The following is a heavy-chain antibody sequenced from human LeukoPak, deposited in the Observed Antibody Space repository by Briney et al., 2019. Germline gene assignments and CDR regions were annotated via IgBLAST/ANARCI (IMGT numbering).Heavy chain of an antibody. Sequence: GGSLRLSCAASGFTFSTYAVGWVRQAPGEGLEWVSAIGGSGGTTYYADSVKGRFTISRDNSKNTLYLQMNSLRAEDTAVYYCAKRDSSGYYYFDYWGQGTLVTVSS. V-gene: IGHV3-23*01. J-gene: IGHJ4*02. CDR2: IGGSGGTT. CDR3: AKRDSSGYYYFDY. CDR1: GFTFSTYA. D-gene: IGHD3-22*01.